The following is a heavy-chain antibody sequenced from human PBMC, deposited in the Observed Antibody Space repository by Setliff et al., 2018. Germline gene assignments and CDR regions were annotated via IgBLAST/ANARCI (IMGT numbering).Heavy chain of an antibody. D-gene: IGHD3-3*01. CDR3: ARGSVTIFGVVLSNWFDP. CDR2: INTYTGNP. V-gene: IGHV7-4-1*02. CDR1: GYTFTTYT. J-gene: IGHJ5*02. Sequence: ASVKVSCKASGYTFTTYTMNWVRRAPGQGLEWMGWINTYTGNPTYAQGFTGRFVFSLDTSVRTAYLQISTLKAEDTAVYYCARGSVTIFGVVLSNWFDPWGQGTLVTVSS.